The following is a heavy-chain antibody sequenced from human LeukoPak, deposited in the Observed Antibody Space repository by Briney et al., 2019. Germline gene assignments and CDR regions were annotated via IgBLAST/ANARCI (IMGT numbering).Heavy chain of an antibody. CDR1: GYTFTSYG. CDR3: ARVRYGDYSFDY. CDR2: ISAYNGNT. J-gene: IGHJ4*02. D-gene: IGHD4-17*01. Sequence: ASVKVSCKASGYTFTSYGISWVRQAPGQGLEWMGWISAYNGNTNYAQKLQGRVTMTSDTSTSTAYMELRSLRSDDTAVYYCARVRYGDYSFDYWGQGTLVTVSS. V-gene: IGHV1-18*01.